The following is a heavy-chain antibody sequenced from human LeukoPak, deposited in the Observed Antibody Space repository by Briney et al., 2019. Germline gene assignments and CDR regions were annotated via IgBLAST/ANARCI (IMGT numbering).Heavy chain of an antibody. CDR1: GYTFTSYA. D-gene: IGHD2-15*01. J-gene: IGHJ5*02. Sequence: ASVKVSCKASGYTFTSYAMHWVRQAPGQRLEWMGWINAGNGNTKYSQKFQGRVTITRDTSASTAYMELSSLRSEDTAVYYCARGYVRRRSKLLINWFDPWGQGTLVAVSS. CDR3: ARGYVRRRSKLLINWFDP. CDR2: INAGNGNT. V-gene: IGHV1-3*01.